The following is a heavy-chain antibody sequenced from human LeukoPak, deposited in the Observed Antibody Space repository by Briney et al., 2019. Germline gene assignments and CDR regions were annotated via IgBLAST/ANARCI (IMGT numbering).Heavy chain of an antibody. CDR3: ARDLPYCSGGSCST. V-gene: IGHV4-59*01. CDR1: GGSISSYY. D-gene: IGHD2-15*01. J-gene: IGHJ5*02. Sequence: SETLSLTCTVSGGSISSYYWSWIRQPPGKGLEWIGYIYYSGSTNYNPSLKSRVTISVDTFKNQFSLKLSSATAADTAVYYCARDLPYCSGGSCSTWGQGTLVTVSS. CDR2: IYYSGST.